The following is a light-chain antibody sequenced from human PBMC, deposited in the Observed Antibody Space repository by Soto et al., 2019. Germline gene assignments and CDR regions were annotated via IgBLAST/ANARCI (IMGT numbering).Light chain of an antibody. CDR3: AAWDDTLRARV. CDR2: SND. CDR1: NSNIGRND. Sequence: QSVLAQPPSASGTPGQRVTISCSGSNSNIGRNDVTWYQQVPGTAPQCLIYSNDQRPSGVPDRISGSRSCTSASLAISGLQSGDEAEYYCAAWDDTLRARVFGGGTKLTVL. V-gene: IGLV1-44*01. J-gene: IGLJ2*01.